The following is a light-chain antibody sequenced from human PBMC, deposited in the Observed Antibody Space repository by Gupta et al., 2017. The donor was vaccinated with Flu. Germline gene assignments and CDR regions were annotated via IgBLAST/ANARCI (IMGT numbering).Light chain of an antibody. J-gene: IGLJ1*01. V-gene: IGLV2-23*01. CDR2: EGS. CDR1: SSDVGSYNL. Sequence: TSSDVGSYNLVSRYQQHPGKAPNLMIYEGSKRPSAVSNRFSGSKTGNTASMTIAEPQAEAEADYYFCAYAGSSTYVFGTGTKVTVL. CDR3: CAYAGSSTYV.